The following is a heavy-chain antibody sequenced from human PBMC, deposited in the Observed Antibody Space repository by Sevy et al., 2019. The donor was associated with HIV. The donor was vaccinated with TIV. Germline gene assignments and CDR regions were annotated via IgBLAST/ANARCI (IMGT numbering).Heavy chain of an antibody. CDR1: GFTFSTYA. J-gene: IGHJ4*02. D-gene: IGHD3-22*01. CDR3: AGHYYDSTGYYFPLDY. Sequence: GGSLRLSCAASGFTFSTYAMYWVRQAPGKGLEWVAVISDDGNNKNYADSVKGRFTVSRDNSKNTPYLQMNSLRADDTAVYYCAGHYYDSTGYYFPLDYWGQGTLVTVSS. CDR2: ISDDGNNK. V-gene: IGHV3-30*04.